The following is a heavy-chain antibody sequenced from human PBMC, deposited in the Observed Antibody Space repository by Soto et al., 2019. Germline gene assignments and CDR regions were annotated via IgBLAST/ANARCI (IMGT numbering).Heavy chain of an antibody. CDR1: GFTFSNAW. D-gene: IGHD3-22*01. Sequence: EVQLVESGGGLVKPGGSLRLSCAASGFTFSNAWINWVRQAPGKGLEWVGRIKSKTDGGTTDFAAPVKGRFAISRDDSINIVYLQMNSLKTEDTGIYYCTTVSYSNMRVVRFDYWCHGTLVTVFS. CDR3: TTVSYSNMRVVRFDY. CDR2: IKSKTDGGTT. J-gene: IGHJ4*01. V-gene: IGHV3-15*07.